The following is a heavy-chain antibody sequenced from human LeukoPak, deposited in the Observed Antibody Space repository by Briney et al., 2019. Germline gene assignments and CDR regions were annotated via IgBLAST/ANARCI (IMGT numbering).Heavy chain of an antibody. D-gene: IGHD5-18*01. CDR2: INDYTGNT. J-gene: IGHJ4*02. CDR3: ATIKRGSIFGYFDF. CDR1: GGSFTDYF. Sequence: PSETLSLTCDVFGGSFTDYFWTWIRQSPGKGLEWIGEINDYTGNTNYNPSLNSRVSISLEKSKNQFSLRLSSVTAADTAVYYCATIKRGSIFGYFDFWGQGIKVTVSS. V-gene: IGHV4-34*01.